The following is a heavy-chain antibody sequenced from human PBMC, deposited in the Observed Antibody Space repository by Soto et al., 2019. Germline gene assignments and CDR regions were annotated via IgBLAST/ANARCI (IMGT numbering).Heavy chain of an antibody. CDR3: AKGCGRGYDLCGS. CDR1: GFTFNNHG. Sequence: QVQLVEFGGGVVQPGRSLRLSCTASGFTFNNHGIHWVRQAPGKGLEWVAVISDDGINKYYADSVKGRFTISRDNSKNTLYLQRNGLRTEDTALYYCAKGCGRGYDLCGSWGQGTLVTVSS. D-gene: IGHD5-12*01. CDR2: ISDDGINK. V-gene: IGHV3-30*18. J-gene: IGHJ5*02.